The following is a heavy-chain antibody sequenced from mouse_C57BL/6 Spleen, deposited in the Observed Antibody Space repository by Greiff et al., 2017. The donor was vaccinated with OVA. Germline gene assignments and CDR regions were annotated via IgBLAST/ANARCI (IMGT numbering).Heavy chain of an antibody. Sequence: VQLKESGAELVRPGASVKLSCTASGFNIKDDYMHWVKQRPEQGLEWIGWIDPENGDTEYASKFQGKATITSDTSSNTAYLQRSSRTSEDTAVYDCTTYLGRGYWGQGTTLTVSS. CDR2: IDPENGDT. D-gene: IGHD4-1*01. CDR1: GFNIKDDY. V-gene: IGHV14-4*01. J-gene: IGHJ2*01. CDR3: TTYLGRGY.